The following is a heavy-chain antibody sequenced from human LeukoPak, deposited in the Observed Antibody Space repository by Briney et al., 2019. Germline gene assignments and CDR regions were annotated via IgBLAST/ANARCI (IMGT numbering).Heavy chain of an antibody. D-gene: IGHD3-3*01. CDR1: GFTFSSYA. V-gene: IGHV3-64*01. CDR2: ISSNGGST. J-gene: IGHJ4*02. Sequence: AGGSLRLSCAASGFTFSSYAMHWVRQAPGEGREYVSAISSNGGSTYYANSVKGRFTVSRDNSKNTLYLQMGSLRAEDMAVYYCARASLNWRRFLECPDYWGQGTLVTVSS. CDR3: ARASLNWRRFLECPDY.